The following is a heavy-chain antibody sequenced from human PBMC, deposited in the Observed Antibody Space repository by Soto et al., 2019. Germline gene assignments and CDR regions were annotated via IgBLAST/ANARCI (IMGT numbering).Heavy chain of an antibody. V-gene: IGHV3-33*01. Sequence: QVQLVESGGGVVQPGRSLRLSCTASGFTLSDYGMHWVRQAPGKGLEWVAVIWHDGGAKYYAESVTGRITISRDNSKNTVHLPIDSLGAEDTALYYCARDPGRDSPIDYWGQGTLVTVSS. J-gene: IGHJ4*02. D-gene: IGHD3-22*01. CDR3: ARDPGRDSPIDY. CDR1: GFTLSDYG. CDR2: IWHDGGAK.